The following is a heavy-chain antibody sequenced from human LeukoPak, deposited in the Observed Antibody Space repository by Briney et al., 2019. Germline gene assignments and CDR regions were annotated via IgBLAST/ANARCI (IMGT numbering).Heavy chain of an antibody. CDR2: ISSSGSTI. V-gene: IGHV3-48*03. CDR1: GFIFSSYE. CDR3: ASGEPYYDSSGYYSRPG. J-gene: IGHJ4*02. Sequence: PGGSLRLSCAASGFIFSSYEMNWVRQAPGKGLEWVSYISSSGSTIYYADSVKGRFTISRDNAKNSLYLQMNSLRAEDTAVYYCASGEPYYDSSGYYSRPGWGQGTLVTVSS. D-gene: IGHD3-22*01.